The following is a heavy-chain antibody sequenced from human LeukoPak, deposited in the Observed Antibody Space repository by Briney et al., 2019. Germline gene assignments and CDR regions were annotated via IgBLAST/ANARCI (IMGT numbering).Heavy chain of an antibody. J-gene: IGHJ4*02. Sequence: GASVKVSCKASGYTFTSYGISWVRQAPGQGLEWMGWISAYNGNTNYAQKLQGRVTMTTDTSTSTAYIELRSLRSDDTAVYYCATDYDSSGYYSRRGFDYWGQGTLVTVSS. CDR2: ISAYNGNT. CDR1: GYTFTSYG. V-gene: IGHV1-18*01. CDR3: ATDYDSSGYYSRRGFDY. D-gene: IGHD3-22*01.